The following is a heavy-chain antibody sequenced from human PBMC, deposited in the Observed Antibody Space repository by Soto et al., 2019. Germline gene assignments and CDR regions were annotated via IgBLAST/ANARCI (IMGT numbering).Heavy chain of an antibody. D-gene: IGHD4-17*01. Sequence: PVGSLRLSCAASGFTFSSYSMNWVRQAPGKGLEWVSSISSSSSYIYYADSVKGRFTISRDNAKNSLYLQMNSLRAEDTAVYYCARAVRLATSPHFQHWGHGTLVTVSS. CDR1: GFTFSSYS. CDR3: ARAVRLATSPHFQH. J-gene: IGHJ1*01. V-gene: IGHV3-21*01. CDR2: ISSSSSYI.